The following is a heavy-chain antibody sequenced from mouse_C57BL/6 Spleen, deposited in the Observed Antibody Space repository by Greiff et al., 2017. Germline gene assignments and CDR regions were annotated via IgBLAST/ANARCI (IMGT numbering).Heavy chain of an antibody. CDR3: ARGGYDYVHNYAMDY. Sequence: QVQLQQSGPELVKPGASVKISCKASGYAFSSSWMNWVKQRPGKGLEWIGRIYPGDGDTNYNGKLKGKATLTADKSSSPAYMQLSSLTSEYSSVYFFARGGYDYVHNYAMDYWGQGTSVTVSS. V-gene: IGHV1-82*01. D-gene: IGHD2-4*01. CDR1: GYAFSSSW. CDR2: IYPGDGDT. J-gene: IGHJ4*01.